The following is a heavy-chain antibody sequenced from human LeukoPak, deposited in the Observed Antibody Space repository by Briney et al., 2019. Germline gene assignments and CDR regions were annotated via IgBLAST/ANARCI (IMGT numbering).Heavy chain of an antibody. CDR1: GFTFSTSW. D-gene: IGHD1-26*01. CDR3: ARGGSPPEALGDALDI. V-gene: IGHV3-74*01. CDR2: IKSDGSTT. Sequence: PGGSLRLSCAASGFTFSTSWMHWVRQAPGKGLVWVSRIKSDGSTTTYADSVKGRFTISRDNAKNTLFLQMNSLRAEDTAVYYCARGGSPPEALGDALDIWGQGTMVTVSS. J-gene: IGHJ3*02.